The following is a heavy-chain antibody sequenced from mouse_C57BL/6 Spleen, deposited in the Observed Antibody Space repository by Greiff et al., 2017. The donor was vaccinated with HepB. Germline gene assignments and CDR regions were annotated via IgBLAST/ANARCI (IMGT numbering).Heavy chain of an antibody. Sequence: DVHLVESGGDLVKPGGSLKLSCAASGFTFSSYGMSWVRQTPDKRLEWVATISSGGSYTYYPDSVKGRFTISRDNAKNTLYLQMSSLKSEDTAMYYCARHVYGSYAMDYWGQGTSVTVSS. CDR2: ISSGGSYT. D-gene: IGHD1-1*01. V-gene: IGHV5-6*01. J-gene: IGHJ4*01. CDR3: ARHVYGSYAMDY. CDR1: GFTFSSYG.